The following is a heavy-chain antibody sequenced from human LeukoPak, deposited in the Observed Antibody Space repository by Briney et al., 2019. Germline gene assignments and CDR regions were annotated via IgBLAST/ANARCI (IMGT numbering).Heavy chain of an antibody. J-gene: IGHJ5*02. CDR3: AKEGATSGWFDP. CDR1: GGTFSSYA. Sequence: SVKVSCKASGGTFSSYAISWVRQAPGQGLEWMGGIIPIFGTANYAQKFQGRVTITTDESTSTAYMELSSLRSEDTAVYYCAKEGATSGWFDPWGQGTLVTVSS. D-gene: IGHD1-26*01. CDR2: IIPIFGTA. V-gene: IGHV1-69*05.